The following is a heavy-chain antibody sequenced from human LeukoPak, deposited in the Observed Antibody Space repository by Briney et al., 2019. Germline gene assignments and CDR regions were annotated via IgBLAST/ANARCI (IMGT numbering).Heavy chain of an antibody. V-gene: IGHV3-30*02. Sequence: GGSLRLSCAASGFTFDDYGMSWVRQAPGKELEWVAFIRYDGSNKYYADSVKGRFTISRDNSKNTLYLQMNSLRAEDTAVYYCAKGDKRYSYGYDYFDYWGQGTLVTVSS. CDR3: AKGDKRYSYGYDYFDY. D-gene: IGHD5-18*01. CDR1: GFTFDDYG. J-gene: IGHJ4*02. CDR2: IRYDGSNK.